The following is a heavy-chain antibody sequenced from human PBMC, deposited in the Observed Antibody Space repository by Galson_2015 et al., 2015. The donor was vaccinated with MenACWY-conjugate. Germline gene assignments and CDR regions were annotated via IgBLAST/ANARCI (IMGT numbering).Heavy chain of an antibody. Sequence: SLRLSCAASGFTFSSYSMNWVRQAPGKGLEWVSYISSSSSTIYYADSVKGRFTISRDNAKNSLYLQMNSLRAEDTAVYYCASVAAAGTVSVDYWGQGTLVTVSS. CDR1: GFTFSSYS. CDR2: ISSSSSTI. CDR3: ASVAAAGTVSVDY. V-gene: IGHV3-48*04. J-gene: IGHJ4*02. D-gene: IGHD6-13*01.